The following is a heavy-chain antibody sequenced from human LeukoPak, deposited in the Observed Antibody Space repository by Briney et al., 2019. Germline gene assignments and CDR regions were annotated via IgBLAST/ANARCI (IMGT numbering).Heavy chain of an antibody. J-gene: IGHJ3*02. CDR2: ISSSSSTI. CDR3: ARLRPQDAFDI. V-gene: IGHV3-48*01. Sequence: GGSMRLSCAASGFTFSSYSMNWVRQAPGKGLEWVSYISSSSSTIYYADSVKGRFTISRDNAKNSLYLQMNSLRAEDTAVYYCARLRPQDAFDIWGQGTMVTVSS. CDR1: GFTFSSYS.